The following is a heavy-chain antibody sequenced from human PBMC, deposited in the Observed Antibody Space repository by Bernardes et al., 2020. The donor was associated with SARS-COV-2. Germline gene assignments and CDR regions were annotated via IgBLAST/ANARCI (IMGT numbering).Heavy chain of an antibody. J-gene: IGHJ4*02. CDR3: ARDYDYAPDY. CDR2: INGHNGNT. V-gene: IGHV1-18*04. D-gene: IGHD3-3*01. Sequence: SVEVSCKASVYTFTSYAISWVRQAPGQGLEWMGWINGHNGNTFTAQRFQGRFTMTTDTSTTTAYMELGSLRSDDTAVYYCARDYDYAPDYWGQGTLVTVSS. CDR1: VYTFTSYA.